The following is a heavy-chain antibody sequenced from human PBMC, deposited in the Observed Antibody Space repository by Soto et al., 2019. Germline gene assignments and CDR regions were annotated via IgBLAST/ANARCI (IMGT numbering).Heavy chain of an antibody. Sequence: EVQLVESGGGLVKPGGSLRLSCAASNFSFNNAWMNWVRHAPGKGLEWGGRIKSKTNGGTTDYAAPVKGRFTISRDDSKNTLYLQMNSLAVEDTAVYYCTSAAVISCWFVVDHWGQGALVTVSS. D-gene: IGHD6-19*01. CDR2: IKSKTNGGTT. J-gene: IGHJ4*02. CDR3: TSAAVISCWFVVDH. V-gene: IGHV3-15*07. CDR1: NFSFNNAW.